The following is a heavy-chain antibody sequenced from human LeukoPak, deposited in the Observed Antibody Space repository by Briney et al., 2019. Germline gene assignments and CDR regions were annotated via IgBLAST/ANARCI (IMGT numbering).Heavy chain of an antibody. Sequence: PGRSLRLSCAASGFTFSSYAMHWVRQAPGKGLEWVAVISYDGSNKYYADSVKGRFTISRGNSKNTLYLQMNSLRAEDTAVYYCAKDIRYTVAGEDNWFDPWGQGTLVTVSS. CDR3: AKDIRYTVAGEDNWFDP. D-gene: IGHD4-23*01. CDR2: ISYDGSNK. CDR1: GFTFSSYA. J-gene: IGHJ5*02. V-gene: IGHV3-30-3*01.